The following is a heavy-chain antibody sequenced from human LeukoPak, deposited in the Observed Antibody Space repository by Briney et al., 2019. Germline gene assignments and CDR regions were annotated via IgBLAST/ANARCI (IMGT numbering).Heavy chain of an antibody. D-gene: IGHD3-22*01. Sequence: SETLSLTCTVSGGSISSYYWSWIRQPAGKGLEWIGRIYTSGSTNYNPSLKSRVTMSVDTSKNQFSLELSSVTAADTAVYYCARHGLGSSGYYHYYYYMDVWGKGTTVTVSS. CDR1: GGSISSYY. CDR2: IYTSGST. V-gene: IGHV4-4*07. J-gene: IGHJ6*03. CDR3: ARHGLGSSGYYHYYYYMDV.